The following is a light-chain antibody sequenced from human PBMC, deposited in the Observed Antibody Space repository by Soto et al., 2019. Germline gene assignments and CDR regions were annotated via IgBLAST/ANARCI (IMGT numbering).Light chain of an antibody. Sequence: EIVLTQSPGTLSLSPGERATLSCRASQSVSSSYLAWYQQKPGQAPRLLIYGASSRATGIPDRFSGSGSGTHLTLTISRLEPEDFAVDYCQQYGSSPMYTFGHGTKLEIK. CDR2: GAS. V-gene: IGKV3-20*01. J-gene: IGKJ2*01. CDR1: QSVSSSY. CDR3: QQYGSSPMYT.